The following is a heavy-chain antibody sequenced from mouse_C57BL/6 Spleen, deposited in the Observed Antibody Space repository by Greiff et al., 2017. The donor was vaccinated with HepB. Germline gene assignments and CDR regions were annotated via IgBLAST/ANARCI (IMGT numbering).Heavy chain of an antibody. Sequence: QVQLQQSGAELVMPGASVKLSCKASGYTFTSYWMHWVKQRPGQGLEWIGEIDPSDSYTNYNQKFKGKSTLTVDKSSSTAYMQLSSLTSEDSAVYYCAREGLGREGDYWGQGTTLTVSS. CDR2: IDPSDSYT. CDR3: AREGLGREGDY. D-gene: IGHD4-1*01. V-gene: IGHV1-69*01. J-gene: IGHJ2*01. CDR1: GYTFTSYW.